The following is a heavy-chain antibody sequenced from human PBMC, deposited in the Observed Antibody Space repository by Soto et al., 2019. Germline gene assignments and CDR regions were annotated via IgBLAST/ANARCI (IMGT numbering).Heavy chain of an antibody. Sequence: ETLSRTCPVSGGSISSYYWSWIRQPPGKGLEWIGYIYYSGSTTYNPSLKSRVTISVDTSKNQFSPNLSSVTAADTAVYSCARGGYNYGPHPEFEYWGQGPLVTVSS. CDR3: ARGGYNYGPHPEFEY. CDR1: GGSISSYY. CDR2: IYYSGST. V-gene: IGHV4-59*01. D-gene: IGHD5-18*01. J-gene: IGHJ4*02.